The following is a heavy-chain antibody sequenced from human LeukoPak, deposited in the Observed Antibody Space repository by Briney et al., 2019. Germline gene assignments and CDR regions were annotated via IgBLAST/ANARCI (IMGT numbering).Heavy chain of an antibody. V-gene: IGHV1-8*01. J-gene: IGHJ5*02. Sequence: ASVKVSCKASGYTFTNYDINWVRQATGQGLEWMGWMNPNSGNTGYAQKFQGRVTMTRNTSISTAYMELSSLRYEDTAVYYCARDLYIIGWFDPWGQGTLVTVSS. CDR3: ARDLYIIGWFDP. D-gene: IGHD6-19*01. CDR2: MNPNSGNT. CDR1: GYTFTNYD.